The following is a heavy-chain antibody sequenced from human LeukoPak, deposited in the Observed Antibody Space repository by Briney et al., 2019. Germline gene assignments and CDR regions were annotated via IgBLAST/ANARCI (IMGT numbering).Heavy chain of an antibody. V-gene: IGHV4-39*07. D-gene: IGHD4-17*01. CDR3: ARITVNYWYFDL. CDR1: GGSISSSSYY. Sequence: SETLSLTCTVFGGSISSSSYYWGWIRQPPGKGLEWIGSIYYSGSTYYNPSLKSRVTISVDTSKNQFSLKLSSVTAADTAVYYCARITVNYWYFDLWGRGTLVTVSS. J-gene: IGHJ2*01. CDR2: IYYSGST.